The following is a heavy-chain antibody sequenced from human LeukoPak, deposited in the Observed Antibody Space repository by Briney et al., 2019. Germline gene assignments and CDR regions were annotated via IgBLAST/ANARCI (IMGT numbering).Heavy chain of an antibody. J-gene: IGHJ6*02. Sequence: SETLSLTCTVSGDSISSYHWSWIRQPPGKGLEWIGHIYYTGSTNYNPSLKSRVTISLDTSKNQFSLKLSSVTAADTAVYYCTRSLGVVIQGGMDVWGQGTPVTVSS. CDR2: IYYTGST. CDR3: TRSLGVVIQGGMDV. D-gene: IGHD3-3*01. V-gene: IGHV4-59*01. CDR1: GDSISSYH.